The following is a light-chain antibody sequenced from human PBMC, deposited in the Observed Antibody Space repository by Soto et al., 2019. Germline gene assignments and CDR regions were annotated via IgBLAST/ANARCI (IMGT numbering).Light chain of an antibody. CDR3: QHYNDRPPWT. CDR1: QSVDIN. J-gene: IGKJ1*01. Sequence: EIVLTQSPATLSVSPGDRVTLSCRASQSVDINLAWYQHKPGRAPRLLIFGASTRATDIPARFSGSGSGTEFTLTISTLQSEDFAVYYCQHYNDRPPWTFGQGTKVDIK. V-gene: IGKV3-15*01. CDR2: GAS.